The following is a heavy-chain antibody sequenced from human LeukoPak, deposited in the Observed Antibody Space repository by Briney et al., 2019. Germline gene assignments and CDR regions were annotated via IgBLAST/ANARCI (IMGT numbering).Heavy chain of an antibody. D-gene: IGHD3-16*02. CDR1: GFTFDEYA. J-gene: IGHJ4*02. V-gene: IGHV3-43*02. CDR2: ISGDGGST. Sequence: PGESLRLSCAASGFTFDEYAMHWVRQAPGKGLEWVSLISGDGGSTYYADSVKGRFTISRDNSKNSLYLQMNSLRTEDTALYYCAKGLRLGELSLYRPFDYWGQGTLVTVSS. CDR3: AKGLRLGELSLYRPFDY.